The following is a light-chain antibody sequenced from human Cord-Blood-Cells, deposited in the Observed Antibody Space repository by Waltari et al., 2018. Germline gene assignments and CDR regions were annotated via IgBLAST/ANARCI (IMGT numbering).Light chain of an antibody. Sequence: QSALTQPASVSGSPGQSINISCTGTSSDVGGYNYVSWYQQHPGKAPKLLIDDVSNRPSGVSNRFAGSKSGNTASLTISGLQAEDEADYYCSSYTSSSTLVVFGGGTKLTVL. CDR2: DVS. V-gene: IGLV2-14*01. J-gene: IGLJ2*01. CDR1: SSDVGGYNY. CDR3: SSYTSSSTLVV.